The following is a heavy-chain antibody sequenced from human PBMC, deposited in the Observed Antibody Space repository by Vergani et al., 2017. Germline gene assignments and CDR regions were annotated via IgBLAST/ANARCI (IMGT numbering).Heavy chain of an antibody. J-gene: IGHJ2*01. V-gene: IGHV1-69*01. CDR1: GGTFSSYA. D-gene: IGHD3-3*01. Sequence: QVQLVQSGAEVKKPGSSVKVSCKASGGTFSSYAISWVRQAPGQGLEWMGGIIPIFGTANYAQKFQGRVTITADESTRTAYMELSSLRSEDTAVYYYSRLYYFWIGYKWYFDLWGRGTMVTVSS. CDR2: IIPIFGTA. CDR3: SRLYYFWIGYKWYFDL.